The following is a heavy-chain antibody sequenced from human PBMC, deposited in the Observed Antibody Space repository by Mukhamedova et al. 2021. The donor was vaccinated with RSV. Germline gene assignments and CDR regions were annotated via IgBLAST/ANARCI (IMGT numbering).Heavy chain of an antibody. D-gene: IGHD1-26*01. CDR3: ARGPSGSYKDYFDY. V-gene: IGHV3-21*01. Sequence: SRSDYIYYADSVWGRFTISRDNAKNSLYLQMNTLRAEDTAVYYCARGPSGSYKDYFDYWGQGTLVTVSS. J-gene: IGHJ4*02. CDR2: SRSDYI.